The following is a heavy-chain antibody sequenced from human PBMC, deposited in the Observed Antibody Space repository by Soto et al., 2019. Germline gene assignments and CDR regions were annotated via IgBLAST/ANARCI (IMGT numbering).Heavy chain of an antibody. J-gene: IGHJ6*02. CDR2: IRGFSPYT. Sequence: SCKASGYTFTGYYMHWVRQAPGKGLEWVSAIRGFSPYTFYADSVKGRFTISRDNAKNSLYLQMNSLRAEDTAVYYCARDRGYDAHDYYYNAMDVWGQGTMVTVSS. D-gene: IGHD2-15*01. V-gene: IGHV3-21*01. CDR1: GYTFTGYY. CDR3: ARDRGYDAHDYYYNAMDV.